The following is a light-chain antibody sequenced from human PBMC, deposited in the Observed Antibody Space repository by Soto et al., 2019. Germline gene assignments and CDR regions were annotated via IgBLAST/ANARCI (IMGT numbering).Light chain of an antibody. Sequence: ALTQPRSVSGSPGQSVTISCTGTSSDVGGYDYVSWYQQHPGKAPKLIIYDVNKRPSGVPDRFSGSKSGSTASLTISGLQSEDEADYFCCSYAGTYTYVFATGTKVT. CDR3: CSYAGTYTYV. V-gene: IGLV2-11*01. CDR1: SSDVGGYDY. J-gene: IGLJ1*01. CDR2: DVN.